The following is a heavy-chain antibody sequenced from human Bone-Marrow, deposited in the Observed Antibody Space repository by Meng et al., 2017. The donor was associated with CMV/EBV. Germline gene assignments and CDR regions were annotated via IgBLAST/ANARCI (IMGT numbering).Heavy chain of an antibody. V-gene: IGHV4-59*01. CDR2: IYYSGST. J-gene: IGHJ5*02. CDR1: GGSISSYY. Sequence: SETLSLTCTVSGGSISSYYWNWIRQPPGKGLEWIGYIYYSGSTNYSPSLKSRVTISVDTSKNQFSLKLSSVTAADTAVYYCARDAIAAHSWWFDPWGQGTLVTVSS. CDR3: ARDAIAAHSWWFDP. D-gene: IGHD6-6*01.